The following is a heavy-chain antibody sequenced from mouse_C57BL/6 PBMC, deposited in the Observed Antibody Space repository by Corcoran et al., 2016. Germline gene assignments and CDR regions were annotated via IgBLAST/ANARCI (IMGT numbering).Heavy chain of an antibody. Sequence: QIQLVQSGPELKKPGETVKISCKASGYTFTTYGMSWVKQAPGKGLKWMGWINTYSGVPTYADDFKGRFAFSLETSASTAYLQINNLKNEDTATYFCARGRVYAMDYWGQGTSVTVSS. V-gene: IGHV9-3*01. J-gene: IGHJ4*01. CDR1: GYTFTTYG. CDR3: ARGRVYAMDY. CDR2: INTYSGVP.